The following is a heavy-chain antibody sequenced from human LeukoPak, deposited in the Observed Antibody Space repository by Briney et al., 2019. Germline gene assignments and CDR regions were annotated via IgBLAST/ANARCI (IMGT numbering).Heavy chain of an antibody. J-gene: IGHJ4*02. CDR1: GGSISSGGYY. CDR2: IYYSGST. V-gene: IGHV4-31*11. Sequence: SQTLSLTCAVSGGSISSGGYYWSWIRQHPGKGLGWIGYIYYSGSTYYNPSLKSRVTISVDSSKNQFSLKLSSVTAADTAVYYFARGRKYSGYDCPFDYWGQGTLVTVSS. CDR3: ARGRKYSGYDCPFDY. D-gene: IGHD5-12*01.